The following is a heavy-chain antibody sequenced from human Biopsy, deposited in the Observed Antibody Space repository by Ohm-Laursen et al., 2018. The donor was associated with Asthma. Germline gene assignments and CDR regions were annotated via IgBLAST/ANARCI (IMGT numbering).Heavy chain of an antibody. D-gene: IGHD7-27*01. CDR2: ITYTGSA. CDR1: GGYMSSSSYY. CDR3: ARHWDWGSFFDY. Sequence: SDTLSLTCSVSGGYMSSSSYYWGWIRQPPGKGLEWMGSITYTGSAYHTQSLKSRVTISLDTSKTHFSLKLRSVTAADTAVYYCARHWDWGSFFDYWGQGTPVTVSS. J-gene: IGHJ4*02. V-gene: IGHV4-39*01.